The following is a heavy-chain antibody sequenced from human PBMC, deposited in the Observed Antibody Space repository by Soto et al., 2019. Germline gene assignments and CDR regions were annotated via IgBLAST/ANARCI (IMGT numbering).Heavy chain of an antibody. CDR1: GGTFSSYA. Sequence: SVKVSCKASGGTFSSYAISWVRQAPGQGLEWMGGIIPIFGTANYAQKFQGRVTITADESTSTAYMELRSLRSDDTAVYYCASGDSSGYFDYWGQGTLVTVSS. CDR3: ASGDSSGYFDY. J-gene: IGHJ4*02. D-gene: IGHD3-22*01. CDR2: IIPIFGTA. V-gene: IGHV1-69*13.